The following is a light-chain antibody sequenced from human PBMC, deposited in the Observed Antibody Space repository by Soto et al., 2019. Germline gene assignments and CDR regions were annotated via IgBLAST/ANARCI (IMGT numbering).Light chain of an antibody. CDR2: GAF. J-gene: IGKJ1*01. Sequence: ELVMTQSPATLSVSPGGRATLSCRASQSISDTLAWYQQKPGQAPSLLIYGAFNRATGIPARFSGIGSGTEFTLTISRLEPEDFAVYDCQQYGSSGTFGQGTKVDIK. CDR1: QSISDT. V-gene: IGKV3D-15*01. CDR3: QQYGSSGT.